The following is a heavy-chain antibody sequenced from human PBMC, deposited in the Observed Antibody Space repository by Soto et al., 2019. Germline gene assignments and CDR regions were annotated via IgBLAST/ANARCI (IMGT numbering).Heavy chain of an antibody. CDR3: AKGWIFGVELDSAFDI. D-gene: IGHD3-3*01. V-gene: IGHV3-23*01. CDR2: ISGSGGST. J-gene: IGHJ3*02. CDR1: GFTFSSYA. Sequence: GGSLRLSCAASGFTFSSYAMSWVRQAPGKGLEWVSAISGSGGSTYYADSVKGRFTISRDNSKNTLYLQMNSLRAEDTAVYYCAKGWIFGVELDSAFDIWGQGTMVTVSS.